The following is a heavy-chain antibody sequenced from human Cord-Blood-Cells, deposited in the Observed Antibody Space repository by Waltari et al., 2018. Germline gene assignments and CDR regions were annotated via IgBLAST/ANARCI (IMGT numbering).Heavy chain of an antibody. CDR2: IHHSGST. CDR3: ARDGLRYNYYYYYGMDV. J-gene: IGHJ6*02. V-gene: IGHV4-34*01. Sequence: QVQLQQWGAGLLKPSETLSLTCAVYGGSFSGYYWSWIRQPPGRGLDWIGEIHHSGSTNYNPSLKSRVTISVDTSKNQFSLKLSSVTAADTAVYYCARDGLRYNYYYYYGMDVWGQGTTVTVSS. CDR1: GGSFSGYY. D-gene: IGHD3-9*01.